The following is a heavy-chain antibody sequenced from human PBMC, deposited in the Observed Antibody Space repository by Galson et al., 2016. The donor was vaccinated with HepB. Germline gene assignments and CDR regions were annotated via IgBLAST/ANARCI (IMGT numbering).Heavy chain of an antibody. CDR3: ARSLGWYFDV. V-gene: IGHV3-21*01. J-gene: IGHJ2*01. D-gene: IGHD6-6*01. CDR2: VSHSSTYV. CDR1: GFTFDNYT. Sequence: SLRPSCAASGFTFDNYTMNWLRQAPGKGLEWVSSVSHSSTYVYYADSVQGRFTIPRDNAKNSLYLEMNSLRVEDTAVFYCARSLGWYFDVWGRGTPVTVSS.